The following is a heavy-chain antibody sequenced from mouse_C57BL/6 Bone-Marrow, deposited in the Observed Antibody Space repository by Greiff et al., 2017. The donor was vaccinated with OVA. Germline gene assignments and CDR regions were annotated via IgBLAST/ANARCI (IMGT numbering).Heavy chain of an antibody. CDR3: TAYDSHWYFDV. Sequence: EVQLQQSGAELVRPGASVKLSCTASGFNIKDDYMHWVKQRPEQGLEWIGWIDPENGDTEYASKFQGKATITADTSSNTAYLQLSSLTSEDTAVYYCTAYDSHWYFDVWGTGTTVTVSS. V-gene: IGHV14-4*01. D-gene: IGHD2-4*01. CDR2: IDPENGDT. J-gene: IGHJ1*03. CDR1: GFNIKDDY.